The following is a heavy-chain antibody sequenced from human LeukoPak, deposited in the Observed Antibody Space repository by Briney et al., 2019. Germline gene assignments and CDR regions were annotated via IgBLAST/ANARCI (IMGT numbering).Heavy chain of an antibody. CDR2: ISYDGSNK. CDR1: GFTFSSYA. D-gene: IGHD6-6*01. CDR3: ASLAARLGY. J-gene: IGHJ4*02. V-gene: IGHV3-30*04. Sequence: GGSLRLSCAASGFTFSSYAMHWVRQAPGKGLEWVAVISYDGSNKYYADSVKGRFTISRDNSKNTLYLQMNSLRAEDTAVYYCASLAARLGYWGQGTLVTVSS.